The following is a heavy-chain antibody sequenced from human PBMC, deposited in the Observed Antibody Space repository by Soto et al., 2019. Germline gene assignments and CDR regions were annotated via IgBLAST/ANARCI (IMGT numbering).Heavy chain of an antibody. D-gene: IGHD3-22*01. Sequence: ASVKVSCKASGYTFTSYVISMVLQAPVQGLEWMGWISAYNGNTNYAQKLQGRVTMTTDTSTSTAYMELRSLRSDDTAVYYCATSTMIVVATDAFDIWGQGTMVTVSS. CDR3: ATSTMIVVATDAFDI. CDR2: ISAYNGNT. V-gene: IGHV1-18*04. J-gene: IGHJ3*02. CDR1: GYTFTSYV.